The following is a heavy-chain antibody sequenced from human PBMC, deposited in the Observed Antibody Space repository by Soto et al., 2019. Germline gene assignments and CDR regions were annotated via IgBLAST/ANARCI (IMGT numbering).Heavy chain of an antibody. CDR1: GGFISSDY. V-gene: IGHV4-4*07. CDR3: ARDPHYDFWSGYSGRFDP. Sequence: KSSETLSLTCTLSGGFISSDYWSCNRQPDRKGLEWIRRIYTSGNNTYNPSLKSRVTMSVATSKNQFSLKRSSVTAADADVYYCARDPHYDFWSGYSGRFDPWGQGTLVTVSS. D-gene: IGHD3-3*01. CDR2: IYTSGNN. J-gene: IGHJ5*02.